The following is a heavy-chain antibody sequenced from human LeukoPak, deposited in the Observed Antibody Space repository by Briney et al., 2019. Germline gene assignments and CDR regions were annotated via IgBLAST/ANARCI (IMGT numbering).Heavy chain of an antibody. CDR3: ASSSGSSGSRALDY. D-gene: IGHD6-19*01. CDR2: INHSRST. Sequence: PSETLSLTCAVYGGSFSGYYWSWIRQPPGKGLEWIGEINHSRSTNYNPSLKSRVTISVDTSKNQFSLKLSSVTAADTAVYYCASSSGSSGSRALDYWGQGTLVTVSS. J-gene: IGHJ4*02. CDR1: GGSFSGYY. V-gene: IGHV4-34*01.